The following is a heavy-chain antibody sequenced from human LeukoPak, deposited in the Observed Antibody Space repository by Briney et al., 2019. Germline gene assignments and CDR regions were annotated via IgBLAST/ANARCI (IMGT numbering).Heavy chain of an antibody. CDR1: GITFNRSW. CDR2: MDPSGSQK. J-gene: IGHJ4*02. Sequence: GGSLRLSCAASGITFNRSWMNWVRQAPGKGLEWVANMDPSGSQKRYVDSVKGRLTISKDNPGTSLYLDMYSLRAEDTGIYYCAIWTSGNFWGQGTLVTVSS. V-gene: IGHV3-7*03. D-gene: IGHD1-1*01. CDR3: AIWTSGNF.